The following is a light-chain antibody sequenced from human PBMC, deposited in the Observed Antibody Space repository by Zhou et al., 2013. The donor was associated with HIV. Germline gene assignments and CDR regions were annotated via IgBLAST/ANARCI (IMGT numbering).Light chain of an antibody. Sequence: DIQMTQSPSSLSASVGDRVTITCQASQDISNYLNWYQQKPGKAPKLLIYDASNLETGVPSRFSGSGSGTDFTFTISSLQPEDIATYYCQQYHTLPITFGGGTEGGDQT. CDR1: QDISNY. CDR3: QQYHTLPIT. J-gene: IGKJ4*01. V-gene: IGKV1-33*01. CDR2: DAS.